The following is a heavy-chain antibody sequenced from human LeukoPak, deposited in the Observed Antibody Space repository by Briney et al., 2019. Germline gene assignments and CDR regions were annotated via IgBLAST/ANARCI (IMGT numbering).Heavy chain of an antibody. CDR3: ARDLHGSPDW. D-gene: IGHD2-2*03. J-gene: IGHJ4*02. Sequence: GGSLRPSRAPSGFTFTTFWMNWARQAPGEGLVWVSLINTKGRTTTDAESVKGRFTISRDNAKNTLYLQRNSLRAEDTAVYYCARDLHGSPDWWGQGTLGTVSS. CDR1: GFTFTTFW. CDR2: INTKGRTT. V-gene: IGHV3-74*01.